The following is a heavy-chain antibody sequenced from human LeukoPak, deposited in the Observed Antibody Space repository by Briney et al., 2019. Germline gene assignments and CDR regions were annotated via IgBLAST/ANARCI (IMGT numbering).Heavy chain of an antibody. CDR1: GGTFSSYA. V-gene: IGHV1-2*04. CDR2: INPNSGGT. D-gene: IGHD6-19*01. J-gene: IGHJ4*02. Sequence: AASVKVSCKASGGTFSSYAISWVRQAPGQGLEWMGWINPNSGGTNYAQKFQGWVTMTRDTSISTAYMELSRLRSDDTAVYYCARDGVPGYSSGWYGDWGQGTLVTVSS. CDR3: ARDGVPGYSSGWYGD.